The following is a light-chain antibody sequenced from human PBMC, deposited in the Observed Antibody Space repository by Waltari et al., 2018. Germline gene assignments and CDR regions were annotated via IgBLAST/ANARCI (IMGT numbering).Light chain of an antibody. J-gene: IGLJ2*01. CDR2: DIN. V-gene: IGLV2-14*03. CDR3: SSHSRTITLI. Sequence: QSALTQPASVSGSLGQSITISCSGTRRDIGGYSYVPWYRQSPRKVPTLIIYDINKRPSEVSDRFSGSRSGNTATLTISGLQAEDEAHYFCSSHSRTITLIFGGGTKLTVL. CDR1: RRDIGGYSY.